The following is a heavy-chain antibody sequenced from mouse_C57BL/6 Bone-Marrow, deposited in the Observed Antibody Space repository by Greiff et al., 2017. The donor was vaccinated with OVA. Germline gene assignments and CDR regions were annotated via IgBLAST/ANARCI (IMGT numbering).Heavy chain of an antibody. V-gene: IGHV1-7*01. D-gene: IGHD1-1*01. CDR1: GYTFTSYW. CDR2: INPSSGYT. Sequence: VQLQQSGAELAKPGASVTLSCKASGYTFTSYWMHWVKQRPGQGLEWIGYINPSSGYTKYNQKFKDKATLTADKSSSTAYMQLSSLTYEDSAVYYCARRYYGSSYGGDFDVWGTGTTVTVSS. CDR3: ARRYYGSSYGGDFDV. J-gene: IGHJ1*03.